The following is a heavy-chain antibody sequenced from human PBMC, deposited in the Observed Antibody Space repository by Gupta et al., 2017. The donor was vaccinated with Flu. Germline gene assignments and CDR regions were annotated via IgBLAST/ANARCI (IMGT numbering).Heavy chain of an antibody. V-gene: IGHV3-23*01. D-gene: IGHD1-14*01. Sequence: EVQLLESGGGLVQPGGSMSLSCAASGFTFQCYAMNGVRQAPGKGLEWVSGMSGSGGATYYADSVKGWFTISRDNSKRTVYLQMSSLRAEDTAVYYCGKDRVLGPGATGETLDYWGQGTLLTVSS. CDR2: MSGSGGAT. J-gene: IGHJ4*02. CDR1: GFTFQCYA. CDR3: GKDRVLGPGATGETLDY.